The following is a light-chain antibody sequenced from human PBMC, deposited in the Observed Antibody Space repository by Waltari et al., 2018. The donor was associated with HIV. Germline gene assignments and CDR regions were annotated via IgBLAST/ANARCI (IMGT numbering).Light chain of an antibody. CDR1: SSNIGSKY. CDR2: RNN. J-gene: IGLJ2*01. Sequence: QSVLTQPPSASGTPGQRVTISCSGSSSNIGSKYVYWYQQLPGTAPKLLIYRNNQRPSGVPDRFSGSKSGTSASLAISGLRSEDEADYYCNSRDSSGNHLGVFGGGTKLTVL. CDR3: NSRDSSGNHLGV. V-gene: IGLV1-47*01.